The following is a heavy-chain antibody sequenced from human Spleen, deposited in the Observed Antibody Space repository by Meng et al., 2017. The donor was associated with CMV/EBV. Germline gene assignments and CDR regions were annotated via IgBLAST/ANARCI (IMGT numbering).Heavy chain of an antibody. D-gene: IGHD2-21*01. CDR2: LDPEDGET. CDR1: ELS. V-gene: IGHV1-24*01. J-gene: IGHJ3*02. CDR3: ATELPRQNGVVAVLLLGAFDI. Sequence: ELSIHWVRQAPGKGLEWMGGLDPEDGETVYARNFQGRVTMTAGTSADTTYMELSSLRSEDTAVYYCATELPRQNGVVAVLLLGAFDIWGQGTMVTVSS.